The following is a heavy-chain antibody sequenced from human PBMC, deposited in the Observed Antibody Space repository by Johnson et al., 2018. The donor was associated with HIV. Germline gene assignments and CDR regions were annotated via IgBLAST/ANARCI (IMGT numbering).Heavy chain of an antibody. CDR3: AKDDNLGVWYSDAFDV. CDR1: GFTFADYG. CDR2: IAHDESIT. D-gene: IGHD6-19*01. Sequence: QVQLVESGGGVVQPGGSLRLSCAASGFTFADYGMHWVRQPPGKGLEWVAFIAHDESITHYAESVTGRFPMSRDNSKNTLYLHMKSLRPEDTSIYYCAKDDNLGVWYSDAFDVWGQGTVVTVSS. V-gene: IGHV3-30*02. J-gene: IGHJ3*01.